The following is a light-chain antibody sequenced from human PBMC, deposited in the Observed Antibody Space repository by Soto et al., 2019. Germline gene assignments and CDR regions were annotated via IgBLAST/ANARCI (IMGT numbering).Light chain of an antibody. J-gene: IGKJ2*01. CDR2: DAS. CDR3: HHYNNFPPYT. Sequence: DIVMTQSPGTLSVSPGERATLSCRASQTISDDLAWYQHKPGQTPKLLIFDASKRATGVPARFSGSGSGTEFTLTISSLQSDDSAVYSCHHYNNFPPYTFGQGTKLEIK. V-gene: IGKV3D-15*01. CDR1: QTISDD.